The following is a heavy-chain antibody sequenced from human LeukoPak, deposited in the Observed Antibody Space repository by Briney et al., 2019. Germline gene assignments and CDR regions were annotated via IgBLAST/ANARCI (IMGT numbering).Heavy chain of an antibody. CDR2: ISITSSTI. Sequence: GGSLRLSCAASGFTFRSYSMNWVRQAPGKGLEWVSYISITSSTIYYADSVKGRFTISRDSAKNSLYLQMNSLRAEDTAGYYCARGGTTWAKIDYWGQGTLVTVSS. V-gene: IGHV3-48*04. CDR1: GFTFRSYS. D-gene: IGHD1-7*01. CDR3: ARGGTTWAKIDY. J-gene: IGHJ4*02.